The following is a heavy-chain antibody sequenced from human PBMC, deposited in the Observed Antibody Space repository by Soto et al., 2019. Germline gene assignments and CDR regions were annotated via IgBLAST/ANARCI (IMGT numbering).Heavy chain of an antibody. CDR2: IYYSGST. CDR3: ARGPHDYGDYCFDY. J-gene: IGHJ4*02. V-gene: IGHV4-31*03. Sequence: QVQLQESGPGLVKPSQTLSLTCTVSGGSISSGGYYWSWIRQHPGKGLEWIGYIYYSGSTYYNPSLKSRVTISVDTSKNQGSLKLSSVTAADTAVYYCARGPHDYGDYCFDYWGQGTLVTVSS. D-gene: IGHD4-17*01. CDR1: GGSISSGGYY.